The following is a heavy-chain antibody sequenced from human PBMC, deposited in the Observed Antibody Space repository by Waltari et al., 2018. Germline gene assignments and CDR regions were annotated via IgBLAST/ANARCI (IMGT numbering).Heavy chain of an antibody. Sequence: EVQLVESGGGLVKPGGSLRLSCAASGFPFIIVGMTWVRQAPGKGLEWVGRIKSKAAGGTIEYAAPVEGRFTISRDDSKNTMYMQMNNLKTEDTAMYYCATVVKTPSGYDYWGQGTLVTVSS. D-gene: IGHD3-9*01. J-gene: IGHJ4*02. V-gene: IGHV3-15*01. CDR2: IKSKAAGGTI. CDR1: GFPFIIVG. CDR3: ATVVKTPSGYDY.